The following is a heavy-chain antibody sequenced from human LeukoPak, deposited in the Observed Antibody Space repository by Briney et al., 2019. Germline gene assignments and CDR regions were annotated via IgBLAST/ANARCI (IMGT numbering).Heavy chain of an antibody. V-gene: IGHV4-34*01. J-gene: IGHJ4*02. D-gene: IGHD3-3*01. CDR2: INHSGST. Sequence: PSETLSLTCAVYGGSFSGYYWSWIRQPPGKGLEWIGEINHSGSTNYNPSLKSRVTISVDTSKNQFSLKLSSVTAADTAVYYCARGRAWLFGVGYYFDYWGQGTLVTVSS. CDR3: ARGRAWLFGVGYYFDY. CDR1: GGSFSGYY.